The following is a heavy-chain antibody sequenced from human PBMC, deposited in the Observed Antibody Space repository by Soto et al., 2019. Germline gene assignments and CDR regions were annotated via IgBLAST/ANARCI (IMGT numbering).Heavy chain of an antibody. CDR1: GYTVTTHY. CDR3: ARGGEVGVAGSAAFDM. D-gene: IGHD3-3*01. CDR2: INPGSGAA. V-gene: IGHV1-46*01. Sequence: QVQLVQSGAEVKKPGASVKISCTASGYTVTTHYMHWVRQAPGRGLEWMGAINPGSGAAKYTQTFQARVTMTRDTSTHTVYMEMSALRSEDTAVFYCARGGEVGVAGSAAFDMWGQWTMVTVSS. J-gene: IGHJ3*02.